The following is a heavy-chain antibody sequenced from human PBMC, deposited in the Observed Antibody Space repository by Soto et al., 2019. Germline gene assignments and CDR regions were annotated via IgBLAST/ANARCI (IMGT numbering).Heavy chain of an antibody. CDR1: GGSISSYY. J-gene: IGHJ4*02. Sequence: SETLSLTCTVSGGSISSYYWSWIRQPPGRGLEWIGYIYYSGSTNYNPSLKSRVTIPVDTSKNQFSLKLSSVTAADTAVYYCARGIAAAGTKYLDYWGQGTLVTVSS. CDR2: IYYSGST. V-gene: IGHV4-59*12. D-gene: IGHD6-13*01. CDR3: ARGIAAAGTKYLDY.